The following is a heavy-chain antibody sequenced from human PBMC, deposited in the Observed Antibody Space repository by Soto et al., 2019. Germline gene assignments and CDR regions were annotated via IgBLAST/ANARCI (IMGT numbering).Heavy chain of an antibody. Sequence: GASVKVSCKASGYTFTGYYMHWVRQAPGQGLEWMGWINPNSGGTNYAQKFQGRVTMTRDTSISTAYMELSRLRPDDTAVYYCARGSHYGDSTFDYWGQGTLVTVSS. CDR2: INPNSGGT. D-gene: IGHD4-17*01. V-gene: IGHV1-2*02. CDR3: ARGSHYGDSTFDY. J-gene: IGHJ4*02. CDR1: GYTFTGYY.